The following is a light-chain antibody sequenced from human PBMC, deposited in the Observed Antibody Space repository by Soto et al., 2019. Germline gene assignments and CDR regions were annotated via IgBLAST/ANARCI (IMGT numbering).Light chain of an antibody. Sequence: EIVMTQSPGTLSVSPWERATLSCRAGQGVTTNFAWYQQKSGQSPRLLIYDVSIRATGVPARFSGTGSETDFTLTISGLQSEDSAVYFXXXXXNWPFSFGQGTRLEI. J-gene: IGKJ5*01. CDR1: QGVTTN. CDR2: DVS. V-gene: IGKV3-15*01. CDR3: XXXXNWPFS.